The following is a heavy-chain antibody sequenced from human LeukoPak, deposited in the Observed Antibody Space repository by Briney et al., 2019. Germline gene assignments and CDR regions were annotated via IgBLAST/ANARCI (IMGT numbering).Heavy chain of an antibody. CDR3: ARDQGEEFDY. D-gene: IGHD3-16*01. CDR2: IKQDESER. Sequence: PGGSLRLSCAASGFTFNSYWMRWVRQAPGKGLEWVANIKQDESERYYVDSVKGRFTISRDNAKNSLYLQMNSLRAEDTAVYYCARDQGEEFDYWGQGTLVTVSS. CDR1: GFTFNSYW. J-gene: IGHJ4*02. V-gene: IGHV3-7*01.